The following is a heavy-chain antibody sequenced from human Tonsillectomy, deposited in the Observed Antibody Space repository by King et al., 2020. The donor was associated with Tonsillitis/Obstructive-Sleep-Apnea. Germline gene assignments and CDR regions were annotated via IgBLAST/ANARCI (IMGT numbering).Heavy chain of an antibody. Sequence: LQLQESGPGLVKSSETLSLTCTVSGGSISSSSYYWGWIRQPPGEGLEWIGSIYYSGSTYYNPSLKSRVTISIDTSKNQFSVKLSSLTAADTAVYYCARHSIGMVAEPAANYAFDIWGQGTMVTVSS. CDR3: ARHSIGMVAEPAANYAFDI. D-gene: IGHD2-2*01. J-gene: IGHJ3*02. CDR2: IYYSGST. V-gene: IGHV4-39*01. CDR1: GGSISSSSYY.